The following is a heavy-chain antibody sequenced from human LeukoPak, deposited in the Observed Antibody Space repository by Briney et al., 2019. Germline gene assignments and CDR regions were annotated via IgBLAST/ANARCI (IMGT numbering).Heavy chain of an antibody. V-gene: IGHV3-48*03. CDR3: ARGAGGMVRGIYDY. D-gene: IGHD3-10*01. J-gene: IGHJ4*02. CDR2: ISSSGSTI. CDR1: GFTFSSYE. Sequence: GGSLRLSCAASGFTFSSYEMNWVRQAPGKGLEWVSYISSSGSTIYYADSVKGRFTISRDNAKNSLYLQMNSLRAEDTAVYYCARGAGGMVRGIYDYWGQGTLVTVSS.